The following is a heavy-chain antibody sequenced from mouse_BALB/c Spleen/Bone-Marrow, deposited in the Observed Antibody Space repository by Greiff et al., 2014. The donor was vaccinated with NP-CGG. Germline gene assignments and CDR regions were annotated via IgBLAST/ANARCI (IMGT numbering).Heavy chain of an antibody. CDR1: GFTFSDYG. CDR2: ISNLAYSI. J-gene: IGHJ3*01. CDR3: ARPSMITAAWFAY. D-gene: IGHD2-4*01. Sequence: EVKLVESGGGLVQPGGSRKLSCAASGFTFSDYGMAWVRQAPGKGPEWVAFISNLAYSIYYADTVTGRFTISRENAKNTLYLEMSSLRSEDTAMYYCARPSMITAAWFAYWAKGLWSLSLQ. V-gene: IGHV5-15*02.